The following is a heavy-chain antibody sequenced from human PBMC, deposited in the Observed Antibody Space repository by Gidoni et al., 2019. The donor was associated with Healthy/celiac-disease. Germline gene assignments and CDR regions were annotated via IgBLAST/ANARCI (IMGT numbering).Heavy chain of an antibody. CDR2: ISGSGGST. Sequence: EVQLLASGGGLVQPGGSLRLSCAASGFPFSSYAMSGVRQAPGKGLEWVSAISGSGGSTYYADSVKGRFTISRDNAKNTLYLQMNSRRAEDTAVYYCAKRRGAAAMGLDAFDIWGQGTMVTVSS. J-gene: IGHJ3*02. CDR1: GFPFSSYA. CDR3: AKRRGAAAMGLDAFDI. D-gene: IGHD1-26*01. V-gene: IGHV3-23*01.